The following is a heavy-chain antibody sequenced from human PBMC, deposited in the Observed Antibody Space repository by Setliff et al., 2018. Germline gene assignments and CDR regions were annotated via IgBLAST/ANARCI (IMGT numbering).Heavy chain of an antibody. J-gene: IGHJ4*02. Sequence: PSETLSLTCAVSGDSISDDYWWSWVRQSPGRELEWIGEINQSGTTNYNPPLKSRATISVDNSKNQFSLNLNSVTVADTAVYFCARGARTGHLDSWGQGTLVTV. CDR3: ARGARTGHLDS. V-gene: IGHV4-4*02. CDR2: INQSGTT. D-gene: IGHD1-1*01. CDR1: GDSISDDYW.